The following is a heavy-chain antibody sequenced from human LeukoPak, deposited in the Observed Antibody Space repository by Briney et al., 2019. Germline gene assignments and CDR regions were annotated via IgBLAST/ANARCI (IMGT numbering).Heavy chain of an antibody. D-gene: IGHD4-17*01. Sequence: SETLSLTCTVSGGSISSSSYYWGWIRQPPGKGLEWIGSIYYSGSTYCNPSLKSRVTISVDTSKNQFSLKLSSVTAADTAVYYCARDGVMITVTTLNNWFDPWGQGTLVTVSS. V-gene: IGHV4-39*07. CDR2: IYYSGST. CDR1: GGSISSSSYY. CDR3: ARDGVMITVTTLNNWFDP. J-gene: IGHJ5*02.